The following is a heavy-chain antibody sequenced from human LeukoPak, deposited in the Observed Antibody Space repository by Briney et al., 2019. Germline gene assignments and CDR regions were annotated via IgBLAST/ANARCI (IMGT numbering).Heavy chain of an antibody. J-gene: IGHJ4*02. CDR3: TTELVWFGVLAH. V-gene: IGHV3-15*01. D-gene: IGHD3-10*01. Sequence: GGSLRLSCAGSGFTFNNAWMTWVRQAPGKGLVWVGRIKSKTDGGTTDYAAPVKDRFTISRDDSKSTLYLQMNSLQTEDTGVYYCTTELVWFGVLAHWGQGTLATVSS. CDR2: IKSKTDGGTT. CDR1: GFTFNNAW.